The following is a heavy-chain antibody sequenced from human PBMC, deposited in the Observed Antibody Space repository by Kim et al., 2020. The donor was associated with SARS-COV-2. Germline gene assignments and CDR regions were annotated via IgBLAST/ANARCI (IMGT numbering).Heavy chain of an antibody. CDR3: VKDSPRGYSYGYVEMPY. Sequence: GGSLRLSCSASGFTFSSYAMHWVRQAPGKGLEYVSAISSNGGSTYYADSVKGRFTISRDNSKNTLYLQMSSLRAEDTAVYYCVKDSPRGYSYGYVEMPYWGQGTLVTVSS. D-gene: IGHD5-18*01. CDR1: GFTFSSYA. J-gene: IGHJ4*02. V-gene: IGHV3-64D*09. CDR2: ISSNGGST.